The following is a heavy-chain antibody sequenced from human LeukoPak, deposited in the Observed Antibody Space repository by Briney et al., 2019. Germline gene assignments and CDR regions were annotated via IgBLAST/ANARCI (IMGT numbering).Heavy chain of an antibody. CDR2: MGVSGDNV. CDR3: AKDPNGDYVGAFDT. J-gene: IGHJ3*02. V-gene: IGHV3-23*01. CDR1: GFTFSAYG. D-gene: IGHD4-17*01. Sequence: GGSLRLSCAASGFTFSAYGVTWVRQAPGKGLEWVSSMGVSGDNVHYADSVKGRFAISRDNSKNTLYLQMNSLRAEDAAVYYCAKDPNGDYVGAFDTWGQGTMVIVSS.